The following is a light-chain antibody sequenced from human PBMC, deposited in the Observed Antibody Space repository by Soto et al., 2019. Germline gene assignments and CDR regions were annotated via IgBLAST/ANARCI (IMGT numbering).Light chain of an antibody. V-gene: IGLV1-40*01. CDR3: QSYDSSRYV. Sequence: QSVLTQPPSVSGAPGQRVTISCTGSSSNIGAGYDVHWYQQLPGTAPKLLIYGNSNRPSGVPDRFSGSKSGTSASLAITGLQAEDEADYYRQSYDSSRYVFGTGTKVTVL. J-gene: IGLJ1*01. CDR1: SSNIGAGYD. CDR2: GNS.